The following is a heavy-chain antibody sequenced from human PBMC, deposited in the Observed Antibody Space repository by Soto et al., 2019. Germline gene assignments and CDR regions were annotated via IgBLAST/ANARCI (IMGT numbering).Heavy chain of an antibody. CDR2: ICSSGSTI. D-gene: IGHD2-2*02. CDR1: GVPFSDFS. J-gene: IGHJ3*01. CDR3: ARAGVRHCRPTRFYNAVDL. V-gene: IGHV3-48*02. Sequence: EVQLVESGGGLVQPGGSLRLSCASSGVPFSDFSMNWVRQPPGKGLEWVEYICSSGSTIYYTDSVKGRFTISRDNATSSLSLQIDSLRDEDTAVYYCARAGVRHCRPTRFYNAVDLRGQGTMVTVAS.